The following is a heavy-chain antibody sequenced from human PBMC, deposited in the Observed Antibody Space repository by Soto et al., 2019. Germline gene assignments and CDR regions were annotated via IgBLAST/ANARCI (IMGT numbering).Heavy chain of an antibody. V-gene: IGHV4-59*01. Sequence: QVQLQESGPGLVKPSETLSLTCTVSGGSISSYYWSWIRQPPGKGLEWIGYIYYSGSTKYNPSLKSRVTISVDTSKTQCSLKLSSVTAADTAVYYCARDKVNIGVDGIHYFYGMDVWGQGTTVTVSS. CDR2: IYYSGST. CDR1: GGSISSYY. D-gene: IGHD6-19*01. CDR3: ARDKVNIGVDGIHYFYGMDV. J-gene: IGHJ6*02.